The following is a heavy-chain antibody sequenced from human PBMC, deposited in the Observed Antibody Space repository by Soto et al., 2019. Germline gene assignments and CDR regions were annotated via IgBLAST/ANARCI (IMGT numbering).Heavy chain of an antibody. V-gene: IGHV2-5*02. D-gene: IGHD5-18*01. CDR2: IYWDDDK. CDR3: ANSSAGIQLWYYFDP. CDR1: GFSLSTSGVG. J-gene: IGHJ5*02. Sequence: SGPTLANPTQTLTLTCTFSGFSLSTSGVGVGWIRQPPGKALEWLALIYWDDDKRYRPTLKSRLTITKDTSKNPVVLTMTNMDPVDTATYYCANSSAGIQLWYYFDPWGQGTLVTVSS.